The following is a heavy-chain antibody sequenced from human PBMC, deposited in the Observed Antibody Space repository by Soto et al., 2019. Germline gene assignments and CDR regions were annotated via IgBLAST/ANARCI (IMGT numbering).Heavy chain of an antibody. D-gene: IGHD3-3*01. J-gene: IGHJ5*02. Sequence: TLSLTCTVSGGAISSGGYYWSWIRQHPGKGLEWIGYIYYSGSTYYNPSLKSRVTISVDTSKNQFSLKLSSVTAADTAVYYCARSFITIFEEEGPNWFDPWGQGTLVTVSS. CDR3: ARSFITIFEEEGPNWFDP. CDR1: GGAISSGGYY. CDR2: IYYSGST. V-gene: IGHV4-31*03.